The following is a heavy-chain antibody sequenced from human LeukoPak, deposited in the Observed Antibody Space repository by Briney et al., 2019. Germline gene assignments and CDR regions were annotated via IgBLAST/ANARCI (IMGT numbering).Heavy chain of an antibody. Sequence: GGSLRLSCAASGFTFSSYSMNWVRQAPGKGLEWVSSISSSSSYIYYADSVKGRFTISRDNAKNLLYLQMNSLRAEDTAVYYCARDGGPRDYYYMDVWGKGTTVTVSS. J-gene: IGHJ6*03. CDR1: GFTFSSYS. V-gene: IGHV3-21*01. CDR2: ISSSSSYI. D-gene: IGHD3-16*01. CDR3: ARDGGPRDYYYMDV.